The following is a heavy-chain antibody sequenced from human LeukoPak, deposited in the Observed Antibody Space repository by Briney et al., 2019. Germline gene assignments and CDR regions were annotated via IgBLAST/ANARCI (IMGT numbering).Heavy chain of an antibody. Sequence: GASVKVSCKASGYTFTDYYMHWVRQAPGQGLEWMGWINPNSGGTYSAQKFQGWVTMTRDTSISTAYMELSRLTSDDTAVYYCARANALHCSSTSCLFDYWGQGTLVTVSP. CDR2: INPNSGGT. V-gene: IGHV1-2*04. D-gene: IGHD2-2*01. CDR1: GYTFTDYY. CDR3: ARANALHCSSTSCLFDY. J-gene: IGHJ4*02.